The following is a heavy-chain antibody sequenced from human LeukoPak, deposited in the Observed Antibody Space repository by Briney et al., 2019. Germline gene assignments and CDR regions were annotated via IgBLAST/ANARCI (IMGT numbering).Heavy chain of an antibody. D-gene: IGHD3-16*01. J-gene: IGHJ4*02. CDR1: SDSISSYY. CDR3: ARGIRGAADY. CDR2: IHNSGST. Sequence: PSETLSLTCTVASDSISSYYWSWIRQPPGKGLEWIGFIHNSGSTNYNPSLKSRLAMSLDTSKNQFSLNLNSVTAADTVVYYCARGIRGAADYWGQGTLVTVSS. V-gene: IGHV4-59*01.